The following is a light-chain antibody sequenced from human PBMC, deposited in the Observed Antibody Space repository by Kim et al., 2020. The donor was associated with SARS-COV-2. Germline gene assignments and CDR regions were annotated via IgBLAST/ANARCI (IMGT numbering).Light chain of an antibody. CDR2: AAS. V-gene: IGKV1-12*01. J-gene: IGKJ4*01. Sequence: ASVGDRVTITCRARQDISSWLAWYQQKPGKAPKLLISAASSLQSGVPSRFSGSGSGTDFTLTISSLQPEDFASYYCQRADSFPLGFGGGTKVDIK. CDR1: QDISSW. CDR3: QRADSFPLG.